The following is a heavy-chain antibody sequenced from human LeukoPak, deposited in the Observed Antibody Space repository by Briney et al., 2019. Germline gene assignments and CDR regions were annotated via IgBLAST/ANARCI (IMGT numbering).Heavy chain of an antibody. CDR3: AKQSGYSSSSVADY. J-gene: IGHJ4*02. D-gene: IGHD6-6*01. Sequence: GGSLRLTCAASGFTFSSYAMSWVRQAPGKGLEWVSAISGSGGSTYYADSVKGRFTISRDNSKNTLYLQMNSLRAKDTAVYYCAKQSGYSSSSVADYWGQGTLVTVSS. V-gene: IGHV3-23*01. CDR2: ISGSGGST. CDR1: GFTFSSYA.